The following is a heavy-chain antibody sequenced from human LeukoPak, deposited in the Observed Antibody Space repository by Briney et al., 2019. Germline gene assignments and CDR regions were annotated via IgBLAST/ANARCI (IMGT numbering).Heavy chain of an antibody. Sequence: GRSMRLSCAASGFSVTNNYMSWVRQAPGKRLEWVSVSYAGGATYYPSSVKGRFTISRDNSENTLYLQMKSLRAEDTAVYYCARGDGYNFFDYWGQGILVTVSS. J-gene: IGHJ4*02. CDR2: SYAGGAT. D-gene: IGHD5-24*01. CDR3: ARGDGYNFFDY. CDR1: GFSVTNNY. V-gene: IGHV3-53*01.